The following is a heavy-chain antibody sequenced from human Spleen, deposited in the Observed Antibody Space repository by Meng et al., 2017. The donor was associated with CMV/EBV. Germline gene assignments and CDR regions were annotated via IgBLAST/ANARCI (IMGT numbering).Heavy chain of an antibody. CDR3: ATQYIRASGWYYFDY. J-gene: IGHJ4*02. D-gene: IGHD6-19*01. CDR1: GYTFNNYA. V-gene: IGHV1-18*01. CDR2: ISTYNGDT. Sequence: SGYTFNNYAVNWVRQAPGQGPEWMGWISTYNGDTRYAQRFQDRVTMTTDTSTGTAYMELRNMRSDDTAVYYCATQYIRASGWYYFDYWGQGTLVTVSS.